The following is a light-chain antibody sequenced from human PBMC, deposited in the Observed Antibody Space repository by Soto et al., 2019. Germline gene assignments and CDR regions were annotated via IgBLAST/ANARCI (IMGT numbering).Light chain of an antibody. CDR3: QQYYTYPWT. Sequence: DIQMTQSPSTLSASVGDRVPITCRASQSISSWLAWYQQRPGKAPKLLIYKASNLESGVPSRFSGSGSGTELTLTISSLQPDDFATYYCQQYYTYPWTFGPGTKVEIK. CDR1: QSISSW. V-gene: IGKV1-5*03. J-gene: IGKJ1*01. CDR2: KAS.